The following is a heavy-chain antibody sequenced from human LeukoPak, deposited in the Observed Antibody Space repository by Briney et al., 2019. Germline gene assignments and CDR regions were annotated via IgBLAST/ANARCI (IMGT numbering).Heavy chain of an antibody. CDR1: GFTFNSYA. Sequence: GGSLRLPCAASGFTFNSYAMAWVRQAPETGLEWVSSITDSGIRTYYPDSVEGRFTISRDNSKNTLYLQMNSLRAEDTAVYYCAKGLRGSYDYWGQGTLVTVFS. J-gene: IGHJ4*02. V-gene: IGHV3-23*01. D-gene: IGHD1-26*01. CDR3: AKGLRGSYDY. CDR2: ITDSGIRT.